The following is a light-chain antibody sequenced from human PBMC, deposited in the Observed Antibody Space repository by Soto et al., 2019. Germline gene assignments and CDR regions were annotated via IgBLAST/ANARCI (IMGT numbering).Light chain of an antibody. CDR2: EVQ. CDR3: TSYAGRNIWV. V-gene: IGLV2-8*01. CDR1: SSDVGAYTD. J-gene: IGLJ2*01. Sequence: QSALTQPPSASGSPGQSVTISCTGTSSDVGAYTDVSWYQQYPGTAHKLINYEVQRPPSGVPDRFAGYKAGNTASLTVSVLHAEDAADYYCTSYAGRNIWVFGGGTKLTVL.